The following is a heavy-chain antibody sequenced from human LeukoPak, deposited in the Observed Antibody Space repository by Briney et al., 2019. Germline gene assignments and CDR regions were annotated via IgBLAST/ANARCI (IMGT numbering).Heavy chain of an antibody. D-gene: IGHD3-16*01. Sequence: SETLSLTCTVSDDSISDYYRGWFARPPGKGLEWIGYIHNSGTSTYNLSLKSRVTISADTSKNQFSLKLNSMTTADTAVYYCTRGAGWLIDYWGQGILVTVSS. CDR1: DDSISDYY. V-gene: IGHV4-59*01. J-gene: IGHJ4*02. CDR2: IHNSGTS. CDR3: TRGAGWLIDY.